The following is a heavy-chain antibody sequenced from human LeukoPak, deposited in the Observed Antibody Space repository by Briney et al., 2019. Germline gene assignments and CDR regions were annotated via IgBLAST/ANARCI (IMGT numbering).Heavy chain of an antibody. J-gene: IGHJ4*02. D-gene: IGHD4-17*01. CDR2: IGGSGDNT. V-gene: IGHV3-23*01. CDR3: AKGRGTTVTSAANY. Sequence: GGSLRLSCAASGFTFSNYGMSWVRQAPGKGLEWVSSIGGSGDNTFYADSVKDRFTISRDNSKNTLFLQMNSLRAEDTAVYYCAKGRGTTVTSAANYWGQGTLVTVSS. CDR1: GFTFSNYG.